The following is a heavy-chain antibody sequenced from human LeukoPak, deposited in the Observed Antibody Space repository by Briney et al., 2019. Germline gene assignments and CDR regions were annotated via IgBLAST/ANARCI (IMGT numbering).Heavy chain of an antibody. D-gene: IGHD2-15*01. CDR1: GGSISSSSYY. Sequence: SETLSLTCTVSGGSISSSSYYWGWIRQPPGKGLEWIGSIYYSGSTYYNPSLKSRVTISVDTSKNQFSLKLNSVTAADTAVYYCARVVAATAGFDYWGQGTLVTVSS. CDR2: IYYSGST. V-gene: IGHV4-39*01. J-gene: IGHJ4*02. CDR3: ARVVAATAGFDY.